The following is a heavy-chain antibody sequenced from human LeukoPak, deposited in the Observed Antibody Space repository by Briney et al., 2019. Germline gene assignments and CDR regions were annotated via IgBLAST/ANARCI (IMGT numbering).Heavy chain of an antibody. CDR3: AKARAFGELVCFDY. CDR1: GFTFSSYA. CDR2: ISYDGSNK. Sequence: PGGSLRLSCAASGFTFSSYAMNWVRQAPGKGLEWVAIISYDGSNKYYADSVKGRFTISRDNSKNTLYLQMNSLRAEDTAVYYCAKARAFGELVCFDYWGQGTLVTVSS. J-gene: IGHJ4*02. D-gene: IGHD3-10*01. V-gene: IGHV3-30-3*01.